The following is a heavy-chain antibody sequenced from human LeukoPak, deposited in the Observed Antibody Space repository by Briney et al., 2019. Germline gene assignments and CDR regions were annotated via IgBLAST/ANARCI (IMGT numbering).Heavy chain of an antibody. CDR2: ISNNNGNT. J-gene: IGHJ4*02. Sequence: PGGSLRLSCAASGFTFSSYAMSWVRQAPGKGLEWVSTISNNNGNTYYADSVKGRLTISRDNSKDTLYLQMNSLTAEDTAIYYCAKATGTLGNWGQGTLVTVSS. V-gene: IGHV3-23*01. CDR3: AKATGTLGN. D-gene: IGHD1-1*01. CDR1: GFTFSSYA.